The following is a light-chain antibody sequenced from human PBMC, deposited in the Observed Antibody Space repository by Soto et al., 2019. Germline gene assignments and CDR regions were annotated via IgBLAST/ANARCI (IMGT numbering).Light chain of an antibody. Sequence: HSALTQPASVSGSPGQSITISCTGTSSDIGGYNYVSWYQQHPGKAPKLLISDVTNRPSGVSNRCSGSKSANTASLTISGLQTEDEAEYYYSSYTGSTTFVFGPGTKVTVL. CDR3: SSYTGSTTFV. CDR1: SSDIGGYNY. V-gene: IGLV2-14*03. CDR2: DVT. J-gene: IGLJ1*01.